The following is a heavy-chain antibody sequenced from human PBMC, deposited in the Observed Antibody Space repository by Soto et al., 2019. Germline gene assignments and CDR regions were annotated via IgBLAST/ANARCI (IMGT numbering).Heavy chain of an antibody. CDR2: IIPIFGTA. J-gene: IGHJ3*02. CDR1: GGTLSSYA. D-gene: IGHD2-15*01. CDR3: ARDLVVVVAATTGSVYDAFDI. V-gene: IGHV1-69*13. Sequence: GASVKVSCKASGGTLSSYAIGWVRQAPGQGLEWMGGIIPIFGTANYAQKFQGRVTITADESTSTAYMELSSLRSEDTAVYYCARDLVVVVAATTGSVYDAFDIWGQGTMVTVSS.